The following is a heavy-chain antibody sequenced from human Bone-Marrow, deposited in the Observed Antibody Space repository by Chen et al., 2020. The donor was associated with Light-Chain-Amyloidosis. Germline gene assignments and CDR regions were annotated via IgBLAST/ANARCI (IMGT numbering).Heavy chain of an antibody. V-gene: IGHV3-23*01. J-gene: IGHJ3*02. CDR3: AKDISYDDILPGYPADAFDI. CDR2: ISGSGGSR. CDR1: GFALSSYA. Sequence: GFALSSYAMSWVRQAPGKGLEWVSTISGSGGSRYYGDSVKGRLTISRDNSKNALFLQMNSLRAEDTAVYYCAKDISYDDILPGYPADAFDIWGQGTMVTVSS. D-gene: IGHD3-9*01.